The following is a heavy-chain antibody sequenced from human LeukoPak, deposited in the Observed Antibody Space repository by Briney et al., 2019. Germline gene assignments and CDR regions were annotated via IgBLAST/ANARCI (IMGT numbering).Heavy chain of an antibody. J-gene: IGHJ4*02. CDR3: ASNYYGSGTYRY. Sequence: SETLSLTCTVSGGSISSGGYYWSWIRQHPGTGLEWIGYIYYSGSTYYNPSLKSRVTISVDTSKNQFSLKLSSVTAADTAVYYCASNYYGSGTYRYWGQGTLVTVSS. CDR1: GGSISSGGYY. D-gene: IGHD3-10*01. CDR2: IYYSGST. V-gene: IGHV4-31*03.